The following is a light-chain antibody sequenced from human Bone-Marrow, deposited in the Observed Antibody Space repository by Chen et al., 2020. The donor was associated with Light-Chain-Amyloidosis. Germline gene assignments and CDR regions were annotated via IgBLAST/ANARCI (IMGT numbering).Light chain of an antibody. CDR2: GAS. CDR1: QGISNF. CDR3: QKYDTAPFT. Sequence: DIQMTQSPSSLSASVGDRVTITCRASQGISNFLAWYQQKSGKSHRLLIYGASTLHSGVPSRFGGSGSGTDFSLTISSLQSEDVATYFCQKYDTAPFTFGPGTKVELK. J-gene: IGKJ3*01. V-gene: IGKV1-27*01.